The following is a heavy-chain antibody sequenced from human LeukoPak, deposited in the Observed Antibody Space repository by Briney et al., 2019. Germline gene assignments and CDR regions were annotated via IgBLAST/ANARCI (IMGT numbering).Heavy chain of an antibody. CDR1: GGTFSSYA. CDR3: ALKGGIQLHDAFDI. CDR2: IIPIFGTA. J-gene: IGHJ3*02. V-gene: IGHV1-69*05. Sequence: SVKVSCKASGGTFSSYAISWVRQAPGQGLEWMGRIIPIFGTANYAQKFQGRVTITTDESTSTAYMELSSLRSEDTAVYYCALKGGIQLHDAFDIWCQGTMVTVSS. D-gene: IGHD5-18*01.